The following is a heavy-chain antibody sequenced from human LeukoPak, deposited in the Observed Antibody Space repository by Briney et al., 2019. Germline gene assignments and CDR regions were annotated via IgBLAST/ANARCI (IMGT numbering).Heavy chain of an antibody. CDR3: ARGILEAAGDAFDI. CDR1: GFTFSSYE. CDR2: ISSSGSTI. D-gene: IGHD3-3*01. J-gene: IGHJ3*02. V-gene: IGHV3-48*03. Sequence: PGGSLRLSCAASGFTFSSYEMKWARQAPGKGLEWVSYISSSGSTIYYADSVKGRFTISRDNAKNSLYLQMNSLRAEDTAVYYCARGILEAAGDAFDIWGQGTMVTVSS.